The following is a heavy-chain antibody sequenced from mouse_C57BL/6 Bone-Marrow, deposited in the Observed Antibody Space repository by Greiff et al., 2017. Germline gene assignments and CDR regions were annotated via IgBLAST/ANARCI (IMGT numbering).Heavy chain of an antibody. D-gene: IGHD2-3*01. V-gene: IGHV5-9-1*02. CDR1: GFTFSSYA. CDR2: ISSGGDYI. CDR3: TRDGDYYAMDY. Sequence: EVKLMESGEGLVKPGGSLKLSCAASGFTFSSYAMSWVRQTPEKRLEWVAYISSGGDYIYYADTVKGRFTISRDNARNTLYLQMSSLKSEDTAMYYCTRDGDYYAMDYWGQGTSVTVSS. J-gene: IGHJ4*01.